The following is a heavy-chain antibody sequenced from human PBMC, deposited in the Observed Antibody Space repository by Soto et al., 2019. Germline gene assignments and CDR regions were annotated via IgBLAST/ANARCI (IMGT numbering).Heavy chain of an antibody. CDR3: ARARYQLLQPYYYGMDV. CDR1: GGSISSYY. CDR2: IHYSGST. V-gene: IGHV4-59*01. Sequence: QVQLQESGPGLVKPSETLSLTCTVSGGSISSYYWSWIRQSPGKGLEWIGYIHYSGSTKSNPSLKRRVTISIDTSRNQVSLKLSSVTAADSAVYFCARARYQLLQPYYYGMDVWGQGTTVTVSS. D-gene: IGHD2-2*01. J-gene: IGHJ6*02.